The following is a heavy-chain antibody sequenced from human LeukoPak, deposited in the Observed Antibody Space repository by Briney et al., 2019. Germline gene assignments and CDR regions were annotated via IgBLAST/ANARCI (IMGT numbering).Heavy chain of an antibody. CDR2: VNHSGYT. D-gene: IGHD4/OR15-4a*01. CDR1: GTSFSSYY. CDR3: ARMTMGHDY. J-gene: IGHJ4*02. V-gene: IGHV4-34*01. Sequence: SETLPLTCGVSGTSFSSYYWSWIRQTPGKGLEWIGGVNHSGYTNMNPSLKSRVTISVDTSKNQFSLRMSTVTAADTAVYFCARMTMGHDYWGQGTLVTVSS.